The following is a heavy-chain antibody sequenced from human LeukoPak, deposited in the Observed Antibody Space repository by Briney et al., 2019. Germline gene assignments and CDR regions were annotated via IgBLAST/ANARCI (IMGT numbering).Heavy chain of an antibody. CDR1: GFTFSSYE. Sequence: GGSLRLSCAASGFTFSSYEMNWVRQAPGKGLEWVSYISGSGSTIYYADSVKGRFTIPRDNAKNSLYLQMNSLRAEDTAVYFCARKNGFIDYWGQGTLVTVSS. CDR3: ARKNGFIDY. CDR2: ISGSGSTI. D-gene: IGHD2-8*01. J-gene: IGHJ4*02. V-gene: IGHV3-48*03.